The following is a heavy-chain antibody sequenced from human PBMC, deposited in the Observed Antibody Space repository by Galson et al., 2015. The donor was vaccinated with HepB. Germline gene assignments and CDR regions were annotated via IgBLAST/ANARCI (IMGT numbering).Heavy chain of an antibody. V-gene: IGHV3-7*01. D-gene: IGHD4-23*01. J-gene: IGHJ4*02. CDR2: IKQDGSEK. CDR3: ARVPSGGQTMDY. Sequence: SLRLSCAASEFIFSNYWMSWVRQAPGKGLEWVANIKQDGSEKNYVDSVKGRFTISRDNARNSLYLQMNSLRAEDTALYYCARVPSGGQTMDYWGQGTLVTVPS. CDR1: EFIFSNYW.